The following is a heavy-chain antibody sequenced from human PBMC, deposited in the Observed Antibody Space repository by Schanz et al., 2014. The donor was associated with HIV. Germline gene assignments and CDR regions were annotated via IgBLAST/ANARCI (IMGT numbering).Heavy chain of an antibody. CDR3: AKSNGGDTAVVQYYFAY. CDR1: GFRFRSYW. Sequence: DVQLVESGGSLVQPGGSLRLSCAASGFRFRSYWMSWVRQAPGKGLEWVANIKEDGIEKYYVDSVKGRFTISRDNAKNSLYLNMYSLRAEDTAVYFCAKSNGGDTAVVQYYFAYWGQGTLVSVSS. CDR2: IKEDGIEK. J-gene: IGHJ4*02. V-gene: IGHV3-7*01. D-gene: IGHD5-18*01.